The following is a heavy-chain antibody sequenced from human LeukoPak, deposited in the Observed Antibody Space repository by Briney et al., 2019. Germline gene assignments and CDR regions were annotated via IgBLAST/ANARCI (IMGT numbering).Heavy chain of an antibody. CDR2: IIPIFGTA. CDR1: GGTFSSYA. Sequence: ASVKVSCKASGGTFSSYAISWVRQAPGQGLEWMGGIIPIFGTANYAQKFQGRVTITADKSTSTAYMELSSLRSEDTAVYYCARTGGRGYDYVWGSYRSFDYWGQGTLVTVSS. D-gene: IGHD3-16*02. CDR3: ARTGGRGYDYVWGSYRSFDY. V-gene: IGHV1-69*06. J-gene: IGHJ4*02.